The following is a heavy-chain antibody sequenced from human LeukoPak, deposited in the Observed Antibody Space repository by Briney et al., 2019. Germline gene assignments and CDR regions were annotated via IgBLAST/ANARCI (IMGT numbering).Heavy chain of an antibody. CDR2: IKQDGSEK. V-gene: IGHV3-7*01. Sequence: GGSLRLSCAASGFTFSSYWMSWVRQAPGKGLEWAANIKQDGSEKYYVDSVKGRFTISRDSAKNSLYLQMNSLRAEDTAVYYCARDKMATTHAFEIWGQGTMVTVSS. CDR1: GFTFSSYW. J-gene: IGHJ3*02. CDR3: ARDKMATTHAFEI. D-gene: IGHD5-24*01.